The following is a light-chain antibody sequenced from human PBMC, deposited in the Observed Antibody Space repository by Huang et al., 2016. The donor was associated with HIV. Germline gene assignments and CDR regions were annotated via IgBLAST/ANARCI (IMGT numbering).Light chain of an antibody. V-gene: IGKV3-15*01. CDR3: QQYNKWPPEYT. J-gene: IGKJ2*01. CDR2: AAS. Sequence: MSQSPATLAASPGERVTLSCGASQSVNTNLSWYQQKTGQPPRLLIYAASTRATGVPARFAGSGSGTEFTLTIDSLQSDDFAVYYCQQYNKWPPEYTFGQGTRLEIK. CDR1: QSVNTN.